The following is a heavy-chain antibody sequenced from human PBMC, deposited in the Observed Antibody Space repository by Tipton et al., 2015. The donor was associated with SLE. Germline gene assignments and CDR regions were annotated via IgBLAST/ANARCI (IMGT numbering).Heavy chain of an antibody. V-gene: IGHV3-11*06. Sequence: LSLTCTVSGGSFSDYYMSWIRQAPGKGLEWVSYISSSSSYTNYADSVKGRFTISRDNAKNSLYLQMNSLRAEDTAVYYCARDRIAAASLDYWGQGTLVTVSS. D-gene: IGHD6-13*01. CDR2: ISSSSSYT. CDR3: ARDRIAAASLDY. J-gene: IGHJ4*02. CDR1: GGSFSDYY.